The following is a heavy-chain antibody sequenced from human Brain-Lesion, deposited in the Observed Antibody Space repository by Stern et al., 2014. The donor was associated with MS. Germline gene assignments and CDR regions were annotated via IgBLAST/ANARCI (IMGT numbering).Heavy chain of an antibody. D-gene: IGHD1-14*01. V-gene: IGHV3-9*01. J-gene: IGHJ4*02. Sequence: DVQLVESGGDLVQPGRSLRLSCAAFGFTFDDYAMHWVRQAPGQGLEWVAGISWNSGTIGYADSVKGRFTTSRDNAYSSLYLQMNSLRPEDTALYYCARDITGSSAYFAYWGQGTLVTVSS. CDR1: GFTFDDYA. CDR3: ARDITGSSAYFAY. CDR2: ISWNSGTI.